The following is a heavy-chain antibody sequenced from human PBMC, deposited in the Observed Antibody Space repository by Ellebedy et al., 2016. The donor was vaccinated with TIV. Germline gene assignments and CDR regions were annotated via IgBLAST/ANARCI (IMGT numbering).Heavy chain of an antibody. J-gene: IGHJ6*03. CDR3: ARGLNWNRPKIHYYYYMDV. CDR2: INHSGSS. CDR1: GGSFSGYY. D-gene: IGHD1-20*01. Sequence: SETLSLXXAVYGGSFSGYYWSWIRQPPGKGLEWIGEINHSGSSNYNPSLKSRVTISVDTSKNQFSLKLSSVTAADTAVYYCARGLNWNRPKIHYYYYMDVWGKGTTVTVSS. V-gene: IGHV4-34*01.